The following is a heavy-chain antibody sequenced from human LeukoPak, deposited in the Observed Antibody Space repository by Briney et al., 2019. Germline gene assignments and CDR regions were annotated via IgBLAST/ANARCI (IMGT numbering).Heavy chain of an antibody. CDR1: GFTFSSYA. CDR3: AKVWGIGSSRPDRTDAFDI. D-gene: IGHD6-13*01. CDR2: ISGSGGST. Sequence: GTLRLSCAASGFTFSSYAMSWVRQAPGKGLEWVSAISGSGGSTYYADSVKGRFTISRDNSKNTLYLQMNSLRAEDTAVYYCAKVWGIGSSRPDRTDAFDIWGQGTVVTVSS. J-gene: IGHJ3*02. V-gene: IGHV3-23*01.